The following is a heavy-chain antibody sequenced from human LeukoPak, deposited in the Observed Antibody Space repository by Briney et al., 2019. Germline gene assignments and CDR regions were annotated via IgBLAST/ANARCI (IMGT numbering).Heavy chain of an antibody. V-gene: IGHV3-48*03. Sequence: GGSLRLSCAASGFTFSSYEMNWVRQAPGKGLEWVSYISTTGSTMYYADSVKGRFTISRDNAKNSLYLQMNSLRAEDTAVYYCARAPKAFGGVIVYYFDYWGQGTLVTVSS. J-gene: IGHJ4*02. CDR1: GFTFSSYE. D-gene: IGHD3-16*02. CDR2: ISTTGSTM. CDR3: ARAPKAFGGVIVYYFDY.